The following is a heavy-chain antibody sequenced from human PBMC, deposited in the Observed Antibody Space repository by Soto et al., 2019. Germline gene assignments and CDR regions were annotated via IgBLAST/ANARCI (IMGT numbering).Heavy chain of an antibody. CDR2: IRGTGGET. D-gene: IGHD2-21*01. CDR3: EQARGWGVVSPSHDY. V-gene: IGHV3-23*01. Sequence: EVQLLESGGGIVQPGGSLRVSCVASGFTFRNFVMSWVRQAPGKGLEWVSAIRGTGGETFYADSVRGRFTFSRDNSKNTLYLQMNSLRDEDTALYFSEQARGWGVVSPSHDYWGQGTLVTVSS. CDR1: GFTFRNFV. J-gene: IGHJ4*02.